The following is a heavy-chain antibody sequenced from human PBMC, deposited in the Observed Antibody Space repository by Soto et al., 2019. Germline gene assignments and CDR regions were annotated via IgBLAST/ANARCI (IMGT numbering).Heavy chain of an antibody. D-gene: IGHD2-2*01. J-gene: IGHJ6*02. CDR2: IIPISNKT. CDR3: ARSQGSSTSLEIYYYYDYGMDV. Sequence: QVQLVPSGAEVKKPGSSVKVSCTASGGTFSSYAISWVRQAPGQGLEWMGGIIPISNKTNYAQKFQGRVTMTADESTSTAYMELSSLRSEDTAVYYCARSQGSSTSLEIYYYYDYGMDVWGQGTTVTVSS. V-gene: IGHV1-69*01. CDR1: GGTFSSYA.